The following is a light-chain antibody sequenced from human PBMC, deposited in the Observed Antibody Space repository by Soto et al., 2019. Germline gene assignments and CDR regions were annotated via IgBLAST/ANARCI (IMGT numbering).Light chain of an antibody. J-gene: IGKJ2*01. CDR1: QSISSY. Sequence: DIQMTQSPSSLSASVGDRVTITCRASQSISSYLNWYQQKPGKAPKLLIYAASSLQSGVPSRFSGSGSGTGFHLHISSLQPEDFATYYCQQSYSTPYTFGQGTKLEIK. CDR2: AAS. CDR3: QQSYSTPYT. V-gene: IGKV1-39*01.